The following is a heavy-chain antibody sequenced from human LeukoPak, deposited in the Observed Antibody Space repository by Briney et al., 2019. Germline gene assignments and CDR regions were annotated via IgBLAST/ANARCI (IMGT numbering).Heavy chain of an antibody. D-gene: IGHD6-13*01. V-gene: IGHV3-23*01. J-gene: IGHJ5*02. CDR1: GFTFSRYA. CDR2: ISGSGGST. Sequence: GGSLRLSCAASGFTFSRYAMSWVRQAPGKGLEWVSGISGSGGSTYYADSVKGRFTISRDNSKNTLYLQMNSLRAEDTAVYYCAKWTIATAVRSWFDPWGQGTLVTVSS. CDR3: AKWTIATAVRSWFDP.